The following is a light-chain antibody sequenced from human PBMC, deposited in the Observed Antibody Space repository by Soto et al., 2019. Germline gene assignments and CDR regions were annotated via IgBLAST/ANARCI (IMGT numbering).Light chain of an antibody. J-gene: IGKJ5*01. Sequence: DIQMTQSPSTLSASVGDRVTITCRASQSVTTWLAWYQQKPGKAPKLLIYKASNLESGLPSRFTGSGSGTEFTLTISSLQSDEFATYYCQQYITYPITFGQGTRLEIK. V-gene: IGKV1-5*03. CDR2: KAS. CDR3: QQYITYPIT. CDR1: QSVTTW.